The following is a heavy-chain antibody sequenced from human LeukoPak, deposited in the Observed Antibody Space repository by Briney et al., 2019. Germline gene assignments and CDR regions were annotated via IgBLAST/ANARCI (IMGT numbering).Heavy chain of an antibody. Sequence: GGSLRLSCAASGFTLSSYEMNWVRQAPGKGLERVSYISSSASTTHYADSVMGRFTISRDNAKNSLYLQMNSLRAEDTAVYYCARGRYSRYFDYWGQGTLVTVSS. V-gene: IGHV3-48*03. CDR2: ISSSASTT. D-gene: IGHD6-13*01. CDR1: GFTLSSYE. J-gene: IGHJ4*02. CDR3: ARGRYSRYFDY.